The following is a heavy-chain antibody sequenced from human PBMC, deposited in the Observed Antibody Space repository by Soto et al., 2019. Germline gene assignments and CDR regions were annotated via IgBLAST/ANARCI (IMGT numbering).Heavy chain of an antibody. V-gene: IGHV3-30*04. D-gene: IGHD6-13*01. CDR3: GRVRGLNSRDAFDI. Sequence: QEQLVESGGGVVQPGRSLRLSCAASRFTLSSNAMHWVRQAPGKGLEWLSVISFDGSYKYYAKSVKGRFTISRDTSKKTLFLQISSLGADATALYYCGRVRGLNSRDAFDIWGQGTMVTVS. CDR1: RFTLSSNA. CDR2: ISFDGSYK. J-gene: IGHJ3*02.